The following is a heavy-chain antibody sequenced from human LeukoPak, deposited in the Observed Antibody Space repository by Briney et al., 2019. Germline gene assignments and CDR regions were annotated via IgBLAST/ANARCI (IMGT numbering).Heavy chain of an antibody. V-gene: IGHV1-69*10. J-gene: IGHJ4*02. D-gene: IGHD6-19*01. CDR3: ASVPRWIAVAGTNYFDY. Sequence: PMASVKVSCKASGGTFSSYAISWVRQAPGQGLEWMGGIIPIFGIANYAQKFQGRVTITADKSTSTAYMELSSLRSEDTAVYYCASVPRWIAVAGTNYFDYWGQGTLVTVSS. CDR2: IIPIFGIA. CDR1: GGTFSSYA.